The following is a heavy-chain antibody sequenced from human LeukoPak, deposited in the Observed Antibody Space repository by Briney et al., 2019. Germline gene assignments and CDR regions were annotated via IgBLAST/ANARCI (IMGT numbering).Heavy chain of an antibody. CDR3: ARGQVISSGAFDI. CDR1: GGSISSHY. D-gene: IGHD6-6*01. V-gene: IGHV4-59*11. Sequence: SETLSLTCTVSGGSISSHYWSWIRQPPGKGLEWIGYISNSGSTNYNPSLKSRVTISLDTSKNQFSLKLSSVTAADTAVYYCARGQVISSGAFDIWGQGTILTVSS. CDR2: ISNSGST. J-gene: IGHJ3*02.